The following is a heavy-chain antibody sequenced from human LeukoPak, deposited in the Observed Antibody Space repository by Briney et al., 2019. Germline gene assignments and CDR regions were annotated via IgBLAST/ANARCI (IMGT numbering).Heavy chain of an antibody. Sequence: GGSLRLSCAASGFTVSSNYMSWVRQAPGKGLEWVSVIYSGGSTYYADSVKGRFTISRHNSKSTLYLQMNSLRAEDTAVYYCARSGYCSSTSCYQVYGMDVWGQGTTVTVSS. D-gene: IGHD2-2*01. J-gene: IGHJ6*02. CDR2: IYSGGST. CDR1: GFTVSSNY. CDR3: ARSGYCSSTSCYQVYGMDV. V-gene: IGHV3-53*04.